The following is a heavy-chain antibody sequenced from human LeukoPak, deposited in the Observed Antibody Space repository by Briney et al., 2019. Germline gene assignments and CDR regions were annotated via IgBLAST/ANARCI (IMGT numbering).Heavy chain of an antibody. CDR2: IRSKANSYAT. J-gene: IGHJ4*02. V-gene: IGHV3-73*01. D-gene: IGHD2-2*01. CDR3: TRLGVPAAPDY. CDR1: GFTFSGSA. Sequence: WGSLRLSGAASGFTFSGSAMHWVRQASGKGLEWVGRIRSKANSYATAYAASVKGRFTISRDDSKNTAYLQMNSLKTEDTAVYYCTRLGVPAAPDYWGQGTLVTVSS.